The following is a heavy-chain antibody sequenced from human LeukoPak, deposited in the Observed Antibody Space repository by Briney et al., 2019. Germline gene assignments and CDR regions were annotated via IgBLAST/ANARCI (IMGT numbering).Heavy chain of an antibody. CDR1: GFTFSSYP. D-gene: IGHD3-10*01. CDR2: ISYDGSNK. V-gene: IGHV3-30-3*01. CDR3: AKERGPRQALDY. Sequence: PGGSLRLSCAASGFTFSSYPMHWVRQAPGKGLEWVAVISYDGSNKDYADSVKGRFTISRDNAKNALYMQMNSLRAEDTAVYYCAKERGPRQALDYWGQGTLVTVSS. J-gene: IGHJ4*02.